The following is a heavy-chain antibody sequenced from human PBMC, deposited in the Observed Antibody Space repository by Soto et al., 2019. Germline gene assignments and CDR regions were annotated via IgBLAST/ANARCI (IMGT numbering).Heavy chain of an antibody. J-gene: IGHJ4*02. CDR1: GYTFTSYG. CDR2: ISAYNGNT. Sequence: ASVKVSCKASGYTFTSYGISWVRQAPGQGLEWMGWISAYNGNTNYAQKLQGRVTMTTDTSTSTAYMELRSLRSDDTAVYYCARVAFLEWLLYLDYWGQGTLVTVSS. V-gene: IGHV1-18*01. D-gene: IGHD3-3*01. CDR3: ARVAFLEWLLYLDY.